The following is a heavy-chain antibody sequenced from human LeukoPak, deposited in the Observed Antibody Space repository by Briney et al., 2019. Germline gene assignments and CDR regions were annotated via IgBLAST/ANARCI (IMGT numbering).Heavy chain of an antibody. D-gene: IGHD2-8*02. Sequence: SETLSLTCTVSGGSIGSYYWTWIRQPPAKGLDWIGYTYYTGSTTYNPSLKSRVTISVDASKNQFSLKLSSVTAADTAVYYCARLGYCTSDRCLPDHWGQGSLVTVSP. CDR3: ARLGYCTSDRCLPDH. CDR2: TYYTGST. J-gene: IGHJ4*02. V-gene: IGHV4-59*08. CDR1: GGSIGSYY.